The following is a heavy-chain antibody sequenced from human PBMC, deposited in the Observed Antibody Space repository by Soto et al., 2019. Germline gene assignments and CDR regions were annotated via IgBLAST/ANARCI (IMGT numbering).Heavy chain of an antibody. CDR1: GYTFTGYY. D-gene: IGHD3-3*01. V-gene: IGHV1-2*02. CDR2: INPNSGGT. Sequence: ASVKVSCKASGYTFTGYYMHWVRQAPGQGLEWMGWINPNSGGTNYAQKFQGRVTMTRDTSISTAYMELSRLRSDDTAVYYCARVRTFTTFGVVIQWYYGLDVWGQGTTVTVSS. CDR3: ARVRTFTTFGVVIQWYYGLDV. J-gene: IGHJ6*02.